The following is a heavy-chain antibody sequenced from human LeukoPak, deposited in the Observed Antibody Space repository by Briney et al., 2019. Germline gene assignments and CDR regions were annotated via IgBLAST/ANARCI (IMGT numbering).Heavy chain of an antibody. CDR3: AKQFVDI. CDR2: INENDGGI. J-gene: IGHJ5*02. Sequence: PGGSLRLSCVASGFAFSNYAMNWVRQAPGKGLEWISSINENDGGIFYSDSVKGRFTVSRDNSKNTLYLQMNSLRAEDTAVYYCAKQFVDIWGQGTLVIVSS. V-gene: IGHV3-23*01. CDR1: GFAFSNYA. D-gene: IGHD3-10*01.